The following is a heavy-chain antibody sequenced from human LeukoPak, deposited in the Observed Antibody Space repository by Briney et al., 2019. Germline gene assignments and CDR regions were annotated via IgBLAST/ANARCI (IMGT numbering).Heavy chain of an antibody. CDR3: ARAPKWSYTGYVGR. Sequence: GGSLRLSCVASGLAFTDYEMNWVRQAPGKGLEWLSYINNRGDHTHYIDSVRGRFIISRDNAQKSLFLQMNSLRVEDTAVCYCARAPKWSYTGYVGRWGQGTLVTVSS. CDR1: GLAFTDYE. V-gene: IGHV3-48*03. J-gene: IGHJ4*02. D-gene: IGHD5-12*01. CDR2: INNRGDHT.